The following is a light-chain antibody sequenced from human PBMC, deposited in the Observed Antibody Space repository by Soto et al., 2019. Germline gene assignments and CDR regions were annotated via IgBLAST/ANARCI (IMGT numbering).Light chain of an antibody. CDR1: QSISSF. CDR2: DAS. V-gene: IGKV3-11*01. J-gene: IGKJ5*01. Sequence: IVLTQSPATLSLSPGDRATLSCRACQSISSFLAWYQQKPGQAPRLLIYDASNRATGIPARFSGSGSGTDFTLTISSLEPEDFAVYYCQQRSNWPTTFGQGTRLEIK. CDR3: QQRSNWPTT.